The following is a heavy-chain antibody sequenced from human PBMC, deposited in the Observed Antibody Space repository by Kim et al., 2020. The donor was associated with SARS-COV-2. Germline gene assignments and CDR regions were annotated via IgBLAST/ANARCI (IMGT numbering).Heavy chain of an antibody. D-gene: IGHD3-16*01. Sequence: GGSLRLSCAASGFTFSSYAMHWVRQAPGKGLEWVAVISYDGSNKYYADSVKGRFTISRDNSKNTLYLQMNSLRAEDTAVYYCARGELVEGFDYWGQGTLVTVSS. V-gene: IGHV3-30*04. J-gene: IGHJ4*02. CDR2: ISYDGSNK. CDR3: ARGELVEGFDY. CDR1: GFTFSSYA.